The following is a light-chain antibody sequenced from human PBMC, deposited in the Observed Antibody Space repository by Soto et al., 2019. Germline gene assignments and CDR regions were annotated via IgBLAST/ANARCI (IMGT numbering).Light chain of an antibody. Sequence: DIVLTQSPGTLSLSPGERATLSCRASQSVDSRFLAWYQHKPGQTPRLLVYGASSRATGIPDRFSGSGSGTDFTLPISGLEPEDFAVYYCQQYDSSRTFGQGTKVEMK. V-gene: IGKV3-20*01. CDR2: GAS. J-gene: IGKJ1*01. CDR3: QQYDSSRT. CDR1: QSVDSRF.